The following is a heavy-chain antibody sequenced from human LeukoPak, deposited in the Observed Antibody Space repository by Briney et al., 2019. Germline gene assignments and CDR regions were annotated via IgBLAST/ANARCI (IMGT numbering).Heavy chain of an antibody. CDR2: IYYSGST. V-gene: IGHV4-39*01. CDR3: ARPFRGSGRLTGYYYGMDV. J-gene: IGHJ6*02. Sequence: SETLSLTCTVSGGSISSSSYYWGWIRQPPGKGLEWIGSIYYSGSTYYNPSLKGRVTISVDTSKNQFSLKLSSVTAADTAVYYCARPFRGSGRLTGYYYGMDVWGQGTTVTVSS. D-gene: IGHD3-10*01. CDR1: GGSISSSSYY.